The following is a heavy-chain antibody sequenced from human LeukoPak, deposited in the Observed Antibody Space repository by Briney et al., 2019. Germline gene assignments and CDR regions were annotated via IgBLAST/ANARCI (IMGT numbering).Heavy chain of an antibody. CDR1: GYTFTTYG. CDR2: ISAYNGNT. CDR3: ARGGTGAVDY. D-gene: IGHD1-26*01. V-gene: IGHV1-18*01. Sequence: ASVQVSFKASGYTFTTYGISWLRQAPGQGLEWMGWISAYNGNTNYAQNLQGRVTMTTDTSTSTAYMELRSLRSDDTAVYYCARGGTGAVDYWGQGTLVTVSS. J-gene: IGHJ4*02.